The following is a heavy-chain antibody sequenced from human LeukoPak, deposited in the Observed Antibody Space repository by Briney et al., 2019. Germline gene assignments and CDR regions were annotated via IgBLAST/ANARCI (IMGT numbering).Heavy chain of an antibody. J-gene: IGHJ4*02. Sequence: ASVKVSCKASGGTFSSYAISWVRQAPGQGLEWMGWISAYNGNTNYAQKLQGRVTMTTDTSTTTAYMELRSLRSDDTAVYYCARDEGLYYDXSXXXYDYWGQGTXVTVSS. CDR1: GGTFSSYA. V-gene: IGHV1-18*01. CDR3: ARDEGLYYDXSXXXYDY. D-gene: IGHD3-22*01. CDR2: ISAYNGNT.